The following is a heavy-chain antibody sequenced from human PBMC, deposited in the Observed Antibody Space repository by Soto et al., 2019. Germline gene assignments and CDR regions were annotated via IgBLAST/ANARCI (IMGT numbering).Heavy chain of an antibody. D-gene: IGHD3-3*01. CDR1: GFTFSNAW. CDR3: TTGYYDFWSGYYRPIDF. CDR2: IKSKTDGGTT. V-gene: IGHV3-15*07. Sequence: PGGSLRLCCAASGFTFSNAWMNWVRQAPGKGLEWVGRIKSKTDGGTTDYAAPVKGRFTISRDDSKNTLYLQMNSLKTEDTAVYYCTTGYYDFWSGYYRPIDFWGQGTLLTVST. J-gene: IGHJ4*02.